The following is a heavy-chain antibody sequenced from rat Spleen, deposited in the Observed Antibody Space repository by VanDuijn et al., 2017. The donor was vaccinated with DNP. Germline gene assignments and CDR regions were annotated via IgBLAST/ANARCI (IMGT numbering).Heavy chain of an antibody. CDR3: ARSYYDGSYYYGN. Sequence: EVQLQESGPGLVKPSQSLSLTCSVTGYSITSNYWGWIRKFPGNEMEWMAYISYSGITGYNPSLKSRISITRDTSKNQFFLQVNSVTTEDTATYYCARSYYDGSYYYGNWGRGVMVTVSS. D-gene: IGHD1-12*02. CDR2: ISYSGIT. J-gene: IGHJ2*01. CDR1: GYSITSNY. V-gene: IGHV3-1*01.